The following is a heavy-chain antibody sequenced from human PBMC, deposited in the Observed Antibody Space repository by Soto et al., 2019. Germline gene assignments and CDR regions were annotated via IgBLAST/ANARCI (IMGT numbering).Heavy chain of an antibody. D-gene: IGHD4-17*01. J-gene: IGHJ4*02. CDR1: GYTFTIYY. CDR2: INPSGGST. CDR3: ARASSTVTNDY. Sequence: ASVKVSCKASGYTFTIYYMHLVRQAPGQGLEWMGIINPSGGSTSYAQKFQGRVTMTRDTSTSTVYMELSSLRSEDTAVYYCARASSTVTNDYWGQGTLVTVSS. V-gene: IGHV1-46*03.